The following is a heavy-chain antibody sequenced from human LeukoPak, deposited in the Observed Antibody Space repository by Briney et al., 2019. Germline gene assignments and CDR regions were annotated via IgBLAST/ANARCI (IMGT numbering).Heavy chain of an antibody. J-gene: IGHJ4*02. CDR3: AKGAASRGYTYVAN. D-gene: IGHD5-18*01. V-gene: IGHV3-23*01. CDR2: ISGSGGSA. CDR1: GFTFSGYA. Sequence: GGSLRLSCAASGFTFSGYAMTWVRQAPGKGLEWVSTISGSGGSAYYADSVMGRFTISRDNSKNTLYLQMNSLRAEDTAVYYCAKGAASRGYTYVANWGQGTLVTVSS.